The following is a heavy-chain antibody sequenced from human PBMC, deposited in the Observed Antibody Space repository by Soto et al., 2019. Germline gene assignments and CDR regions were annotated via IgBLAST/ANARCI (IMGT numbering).Heavy chain of an antibody. D-gene: IGHD4-17*01. Sequence: QITLKESGPTLVKPTQTLTLTCTFSGFSLSTSGVGVGWIRQPPGKALEWLALIYWDDDKRYSPSLKSRLTITKDTSNNQVVLTMTNMDPVDTATYYCAHRRDYGACDKTPYYFDYWGQGTLVTVSS. CDR1: GFSLSTSGVG. CDR3: AHRRDYGACDKTPYYFDY. J-gene: IGHJ4*02. CDR2: IYWDDDK. V-gene: IGHV2-5*02.